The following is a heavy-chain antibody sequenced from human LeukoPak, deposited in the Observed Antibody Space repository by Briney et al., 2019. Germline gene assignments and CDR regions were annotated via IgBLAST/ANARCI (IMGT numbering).Heavy chain of an antibody. Sequence: PGGSLRLSCAASGFTFSSYDMSWVRQAPGQGLEWVSAISGSGGSSYYADSVKGQFTISRDNSKNTLYLQMNSLRAEDTAVYYCAKGRRGGTHHPRLDYWGQGTLVTVSS. CDR2: ISGSGGSS. V-gene: IGHV3-23*01. J-gene: IGHJ4*02. CDR3: AKGRRGGTHHPRLDY. D-gene: IGHD2-15*01. CDR1: GFTFSSYD.